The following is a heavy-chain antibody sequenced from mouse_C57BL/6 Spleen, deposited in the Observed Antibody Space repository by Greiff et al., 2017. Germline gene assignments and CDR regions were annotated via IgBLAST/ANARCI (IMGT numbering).Heavy chain of an antibody. CDR2: INPSSGYT. J-gene: IGHJ2*01. CDR1: GYTFTSYT. V-gene: IGHV1-4*01. Sequence: VQLQQSGAELARPGASVKMSCKASGYTFTSYTMHWVKQRPGQGLEWIGYINPSSGYTKYNQKFKDKATLTADKSSSTAYKQLSSLTSEDSAVYYCARRDYGSSFDYWGQGTTLTVSS. CDR3: ARRDYGSSFDY. D-gene: IGHD1-1*01.